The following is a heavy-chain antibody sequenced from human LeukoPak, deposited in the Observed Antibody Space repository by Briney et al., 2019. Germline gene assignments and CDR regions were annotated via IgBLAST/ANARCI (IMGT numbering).Heavy chain of an antibody. CDR3: ARDGAARGSGSFGD. D-gene: IGHD3-10*01. Sequence: PGGSLRLSCAASGFTFSSYGLHWVRQAPGKGREWVTFIYYDGTHTSYADSVKGRFTISRDNARNSLFLQMNSLRVEDTAIYFCARDGAARGSGSFGDWGQGTLVTVSS. J-gene: IGHJ4*02. V-gene: IGHV3-30*12. CDR2: IYYDGTHT. CDR1: GFTFSSYG.